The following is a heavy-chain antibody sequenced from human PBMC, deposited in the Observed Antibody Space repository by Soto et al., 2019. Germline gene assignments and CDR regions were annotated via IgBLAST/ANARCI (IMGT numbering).Heavy chain of an antibody. J-gene: IGHJ4*01. Sequence: GGALRLSCAASGFTFSSYWMHWVRQAPGKGLMWVSRIHNDGSTTRYADSVKGRFTISRDNAKNTLYLQMSSLRVEDTAVYYCARDNWNSYWGQGTLVTVSS. V-gene: IGHV3-74*01. CDR3: ARDNWNSY. CDR1: GFTFSSYW. D-gene: IGHD1-7*01. CDR2: IHNDGSTT.